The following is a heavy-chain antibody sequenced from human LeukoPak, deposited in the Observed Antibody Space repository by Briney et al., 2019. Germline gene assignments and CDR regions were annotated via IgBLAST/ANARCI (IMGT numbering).Heavy chain of an antibody. CDR1: GYTFTSYG. D-gene: IGHD4-17*01. V-gene: IGHV1-18*01. CDR2: ISAYNGNT. Sequence: ASVKVSCTASGYTFTSYGISWVRQAPGQGLEWMGWISAYNGNTNYAQKLQGRVTMTTDTSTSTAYMELRSLRSDDTAVYYCARAGDYGDYFQPGYWGQGTLVTVSS. J-gene: IGHJ4*02. CDR3: ARAGDYGDYFQPGY.